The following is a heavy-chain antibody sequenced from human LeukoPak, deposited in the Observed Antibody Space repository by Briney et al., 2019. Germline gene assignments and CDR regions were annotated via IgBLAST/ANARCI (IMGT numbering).Heavy chain of an antibody. V-gene: IGHV3-7*01. CDR3: ARIYYVGDNNWRYFDI. Sequence: GGSLCPSCAASGFTFNSYWISWVGQAPGKGLEWVANIDPDGSEKQYGDSVKGRFTTSRDNAKNSLYPQMNSLRAEDTAIYYCARIYYVGDNNWRYFDIRGQGTLVTVSS. CDR2: IDPDGSEK. D-gene: IGHD3-10*02. J-gene: IGHJ4*02. CDR1: GFTFNSYW.